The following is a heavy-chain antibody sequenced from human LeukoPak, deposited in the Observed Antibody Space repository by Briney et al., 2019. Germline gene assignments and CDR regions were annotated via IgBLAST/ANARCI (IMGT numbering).Heavy chain of an antibody. CDR1: GYSISSGYY. V-gene: IGHV4-38-2*02. CDR3: ARDRVGATTEPFFDY. D-gene: IGHD1-26*01. J-gene: IGHJ4*02. Sequence: SETLSLTCTVSGYSISSGYYWGWIRQPPGKGLEWIGRIYTSGSTNYNPSLKSRVTISVDTSKNQFSLKLSSVTAADTAVYYCARDRVGATTEPFFDYWGQGTLVTVSS. CDR2: IYTSGST.